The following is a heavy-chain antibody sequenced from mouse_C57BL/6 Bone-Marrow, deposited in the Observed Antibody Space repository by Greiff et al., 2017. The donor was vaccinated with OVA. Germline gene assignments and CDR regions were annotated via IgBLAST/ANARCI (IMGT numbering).Heavy chain of an antibody. V-gene: IGHV1-63*01. D-gene: IGHD2-13*01. CDR1: GYTFTNYW. CDR3: ARYLTLPRRRYRDGYYFDY. Sequence: QVQLKESGAELVRPGTSVKMSCKASGYTFTNYWIGWAKQRPGHGLEWIGDIYPGGGYTNYNEKFKGKATLTADKSSSTAYMQFSSLTSEDSAIYYCARYLTLPRRRYRDGYYFDYWGQGTTLTVSS. J-gene: IGHJ2*01. CDR2: IYPGGGYT.